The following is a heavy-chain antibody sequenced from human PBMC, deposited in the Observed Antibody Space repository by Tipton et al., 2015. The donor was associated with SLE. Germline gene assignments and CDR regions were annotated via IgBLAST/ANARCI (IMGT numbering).Heavy chain of an antibody. J-gene: IGHJ3*02. Sequence: TLSLTCAVYGGSFSGYYWSWIRQPPGKGLEWIGYIYYSGSTNYNPSLKSRVTISVDTSKNQFSLKLSSVTAADTAVYYCARVRGSSWLSFAFDIWGQGTMVTVSS. CDR3: ARVRGSSWLSFAFDI. CDR1: GGSFSGYY. D-gene: IGHD6-13*01. CDR2: IYYSGST. V-gene: IGHV4-59*01.